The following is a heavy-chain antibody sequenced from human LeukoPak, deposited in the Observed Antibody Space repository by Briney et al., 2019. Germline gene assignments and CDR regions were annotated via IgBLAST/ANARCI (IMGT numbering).Heavy chain of an antibody. Sequence: GGSLRLSCAASGFTFISYAMSWLRQAPGRGVDWVSPISGSGGSTYSAASVKGRFTISRDNSKNTLFLQMNSLGAEDTALYYWAKMGGRIVLMVYSIFDDWGQGTLVTVSS. CDR1: GFTFISYA. V-gene: IGHV3-23*01. CDR2: ISGSGGST. J-gene: IGHJ4*02. D-gene: IGHD2-8*01. CDR3: AKMGGRIVLMVYSIFDD.